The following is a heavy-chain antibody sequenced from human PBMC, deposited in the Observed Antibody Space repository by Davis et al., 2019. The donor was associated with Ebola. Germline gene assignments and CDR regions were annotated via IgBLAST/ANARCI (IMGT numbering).Heavy chain of an antibody. CDR1: GFTFSSYS. Sequence: GESLKISCAASGFTFSSYSMNWVRQAPGKGLEWVSSISSSISYIYYADSVKGRFTISRDNAKNSLYLQMNSLRAEDTAVYYCAKGPELGKFDYWGQGTLVTVSS. CDR3: AKGPELGKFDY. CDR2: ISSSISYI. J-gene: IGHJ4*02. D-gene: IGHD7-27*01. V-gene: IGHV3-21*04.